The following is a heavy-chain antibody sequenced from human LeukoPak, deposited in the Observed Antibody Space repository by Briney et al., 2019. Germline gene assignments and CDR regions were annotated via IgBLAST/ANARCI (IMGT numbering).Heavy chain of an antibody. D-gene: IGHD2-2*02. CDR2: ISWNSGSI. V-gene: IGHV3-9*03. J-gene: IGHJ4*02. Sequence: GGSLRLSCAASGFTFDDYAMHWVRQAPGKGLEWVSGISWNSGSIGYADSVKGRFTISRDNAKNSLYLQMNSLRAEDMALYYCPKEACSSTSCYIDYWGQGTLVTVSS. CDR1: GFTFDDYA. CDR3: PKEACSSTSCYIDY.